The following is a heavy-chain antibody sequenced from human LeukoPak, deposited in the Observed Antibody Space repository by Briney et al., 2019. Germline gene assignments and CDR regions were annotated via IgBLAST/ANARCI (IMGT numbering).Heavy chain of an antibody. Sequence: GESLKISGKGSGYSFTTNWIGWVRQMPGKGLEWMGNIYPGDSDSRYSPSFQGQVPISADKSISTAYLQWTSLKASDTAMYYCARRHDSSGYTDYWSQGTLVTVTS. J-gene: IGHJ4*02. V-gene: IGHV5-51*01. D-gene: IGHD3-22*01. CDR2: IYPGDSDS. CDR1: GYSFTTNW. CDR3: ARRHDSSGYTDY.